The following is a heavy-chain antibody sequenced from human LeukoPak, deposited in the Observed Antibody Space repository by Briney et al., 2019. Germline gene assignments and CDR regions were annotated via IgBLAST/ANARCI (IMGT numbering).Heavy chain of an antibody. V-gene: IGHV4-34*01. D-gene: IGHD2-2*01. CDR1: GGSFSGYY. J-gene: IGHJ3*02. Sequence: ETLSLTCTVYGGSFSGYYWSWIRQPPGKGLEWIGEINHSGSTNYNPSLKSRVTISVDTSKNQFSLKLSSVTAADTAVYYCARDPRVQLRYQTDAFDIWGQGTMVTVSS. CDR2: INHSGST. CDR3: ARDPRVQLRYQTDAFDI.